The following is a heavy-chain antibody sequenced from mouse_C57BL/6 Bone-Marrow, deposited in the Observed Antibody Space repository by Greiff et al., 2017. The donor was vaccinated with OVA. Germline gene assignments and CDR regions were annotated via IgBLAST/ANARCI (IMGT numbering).Heavy chain of an antibody. V-gene: IGHV1-26*01. D-gene: IGHD2-3*01. CDR3: ARGRCLLLQYWNVDV. Sequence: VQLQQSGPELVKPGASVKISCKASGYTFTDYYMNWVKQSHGKSLEWIGDINPNNGGTSYNQKFKGKAPLTVDKYSSTAYMELRSLTSEDSAVYYCARGRCLLLQYWNVDVWCTGTTVTVSS. CDR1: GYTFTDYY. CDR2: INPNNGGT. J-gene: IGHJ1*03.